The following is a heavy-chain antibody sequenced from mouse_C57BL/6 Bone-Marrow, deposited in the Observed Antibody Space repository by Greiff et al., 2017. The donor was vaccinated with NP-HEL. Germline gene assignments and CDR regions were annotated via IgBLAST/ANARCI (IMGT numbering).Heavy chain of an antibody. D-gene: IGHD2-3*01. CDR1: GFNIKDDY. CDR2: IDTENGDT. J-gene: IGHJ4*01. CDR3: TTSYDGYYAMDY. Sequence: EVQLQQSGAELVRPGASVKLSCTASGFNIKDDYMHWVKQRPEQGLEWIGWIDTENGDTEYASKFQGKASITADTSSNTAYLQLSSLTSEDTAVYYCTTSYDGYYAMDYWGQGTSVTVSS. V-gene: IGHV14-4*01.